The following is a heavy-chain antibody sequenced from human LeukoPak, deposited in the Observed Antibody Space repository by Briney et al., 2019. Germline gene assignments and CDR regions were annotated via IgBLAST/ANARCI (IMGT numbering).Heavy chain of an antibody. Sequence: GASVRVSSKPSVYTFNDPDINWVRQATGQGLEWMGWMNHDSGDTGYPQKFQGRLTIPRHMSSTTAYMQLSRLRPDNKACHSCPRWWDYWGQGTRVTVSS. J-gene: IGHJ4*02. D-gene: IGHD2-15*01. CDR1: VYTFNDPD. CDR3: PRWWDY. CDR2: MNHDSGDT. V-gene: IGHV1-8*03.